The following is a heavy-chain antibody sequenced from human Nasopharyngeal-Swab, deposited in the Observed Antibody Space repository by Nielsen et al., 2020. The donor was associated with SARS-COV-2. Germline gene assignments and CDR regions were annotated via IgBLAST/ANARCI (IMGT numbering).Heavy chain of an antibody. D-gene: IGHD3-22*01. CDR2: IYPGDSDT. Sequence: GESLKISCKGSGYSFTSYWIGWVRQMPGKGLEWMGIIYPGDSDTRYSPSFQGQVTISADKSISTAYLQWSSLKASDTAMYYCARLYYYDSSGYPYYYYYGMDVWGQGTTVTVSS. CDR1: GYSFTSYW. J-gene: IGHJ6*02. CDR3: ARLYYYDSSGYPYYYYYGMDV. V-gene: IGHV5-51*01.